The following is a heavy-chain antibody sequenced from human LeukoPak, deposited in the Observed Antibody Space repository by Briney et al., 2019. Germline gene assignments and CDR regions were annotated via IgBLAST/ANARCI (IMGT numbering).Heavy chain of an antibody. CDR1: GFTFSSYA. V-gene: IGHV3-23*01. Sequence: GGSLRLSCAASGFTFSSYAMSWVRQAPGKGLEWVSAISGSGGSTYYADSVKGRFTISRDNAKNSLYLQMNSPRAEDTAVYYCARWPGTPGRYYYGMDVWGQGTTVTVSS. D-gene: IGHD1-26*01. CDR2: ISGSGGST. CDR3: ARWPGTPGRYYYGMDV. J-gene: IGHJ6*02.